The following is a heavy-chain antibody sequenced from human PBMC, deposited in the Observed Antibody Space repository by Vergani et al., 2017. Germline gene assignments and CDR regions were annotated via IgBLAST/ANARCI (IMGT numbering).Heavy chain of an antibody. J-gene: IGHJ4*02. CDR2: INAGNGNK. V-gene: IGHV1-3*01. D-gene: IGHD3-16*01. Sequence: QVQLVQSGAEVKKPGASVKVSCKASGYTFTSYAMHWVRQAPGQRLEWMGWINAGNGNKKYSQKFQGRVTITRDTSASTAYMELSSLRSEDTAVYYCARDRYSPALGDFDYWGQGTLVTVSS. CDR3: ARDRYSPALGDFDY. CDR1: GYTFTSYA.